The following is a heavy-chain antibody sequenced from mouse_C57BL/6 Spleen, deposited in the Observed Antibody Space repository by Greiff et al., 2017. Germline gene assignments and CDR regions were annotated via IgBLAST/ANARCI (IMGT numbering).Heavy chain of an antibody. J-gene: IGHJ3*01. CDR2: INPNNGGT. V-gene: IGHV1-18*01. CDR3: ASRAAHATLAWFAY. CDR1: GYTFTDYN. Sequence: EVQLQQSGPELVKPGASVKIPCKASGYTFTDYNMDWVKQSHGKSLEWIGDINPNNGGTIYNQKFKGKATLTVDKSSSTAYMELRSLTSEDTAVYYCASRAAHATLAWFAYWGQGTPVTVSA. D-gene: IGHD3-2*02.